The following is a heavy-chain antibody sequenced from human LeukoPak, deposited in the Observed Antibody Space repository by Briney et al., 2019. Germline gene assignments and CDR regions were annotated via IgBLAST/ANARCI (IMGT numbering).Heavy chain of an antibody. CDR2: IYYSGST. D-gene: IGHD1-20*01. J-gene: IGHJ4*02. CDR3: ARTKYNWKTFDY. V-gene: IGHV4-59*11. Sequence: SETLSLTCTVSGGSISSHYWSWIRQPPGKGLEWIGYIYYSGSTNYNPSLKSRVTISVDTSKNQFSLKLSSVTAADTAVYYCARTKYNWKTFDYWGQGTLVTVSS. CDR1: GGSISSHY.